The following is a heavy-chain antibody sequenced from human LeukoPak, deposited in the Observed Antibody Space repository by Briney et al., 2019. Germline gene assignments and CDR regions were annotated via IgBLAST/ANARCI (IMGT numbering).Heavy chain of an antibody. D-gene: IGHD2-2*01. CDR3: VRLGSTSPGNWYKLFDQ. V-gene: IGHV1-46*01. J-gene: IGHJ4*02. CDR1: GYTFTSYY. CDR2: INPSGGST. Sequence: GASVKVSCKASGYTFTSYYMHWVRQAPGQGLEWMGIINPSGGSTSYAQKFQGRVTMTRDTSTSTVYMELSSLRSEGTAVYYCVRLGSTSPGNWYKLFDQWGQGTLVTVSS.